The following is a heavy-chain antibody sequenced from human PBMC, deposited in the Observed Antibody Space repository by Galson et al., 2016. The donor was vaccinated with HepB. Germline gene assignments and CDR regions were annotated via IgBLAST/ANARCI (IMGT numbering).Heavy chain of an antibody. Sequence: SETLSLTCTVSAGSISSSNWWSWVRQPPGKGLEWIAEIYHSGTTNFNPSLKSRVSISLDKSKNQMSLNLTSVTAADTAVYYCATKGENWYFDLWGRGTLVGVSS. V-gene: IGHV4-4*02. CDR3: ATKGENWYFDL. CDR1: AGSISSSNW. CDR2: IYHSGTT. J-gene: IGHJ2*01. D-gene: IGHD2-21*01.